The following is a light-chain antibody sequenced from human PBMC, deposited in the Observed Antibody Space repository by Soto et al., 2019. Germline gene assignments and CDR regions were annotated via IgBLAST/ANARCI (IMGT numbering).Light chain of an antibody. CDR1: SSDVGGYNY. V-gene: IGLV2-11*01. Sequence: QSALTQPRSVSGSPGQSVTISCTGTSSDVGGYNYVSWYQHHPGKAPKLMIYGVSKRPSGVPDRFSGSKSGNTASLTISGPQAEDEADYYCCSYAGSYTGVFGGGTKLTVL. J-gene: IGLJ3*02. CDR2: GVS. CDR3: CSYAGSYTGV.